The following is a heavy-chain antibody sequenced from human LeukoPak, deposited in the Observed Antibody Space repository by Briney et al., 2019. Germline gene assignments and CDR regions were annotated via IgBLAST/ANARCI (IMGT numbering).Heavy chain of an antibody. D-gene: IGHD3-22*01. Sequence: KTSETLSLTCTVSGGSISSSSYSWGWIRQPPGKGLEWIGSIYYSGSTYYNPSLKSRVTISVDTSKNQFSLKLSSVTAADTAIYYCARNGDDSSDYYYFDYWGQGTLVTVSS. V-gene: IGHV4-39*07. CDR3: ARNGDDSSDYYYFDY. CDR2: IYYSGST. CDR1: GGSISSSSYS. J-gene: IGHJ4*02.